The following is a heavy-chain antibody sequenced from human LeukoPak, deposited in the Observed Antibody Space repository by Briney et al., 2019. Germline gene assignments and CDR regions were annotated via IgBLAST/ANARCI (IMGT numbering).Heavy chain of an antibody. CDR2: ISGSGGGT. J-gene: IGHJ4*02. CDR1: GFTFSTYT. Sequence: GGSLRLSCAASGFTFSTYTMSWVRQAPGKGLEWVSAISGSGGGTYYADSVKGRFTISRDNSKNTLYLQLNSLRAEDTAVYYCAKKSGGDCHDYWGQGTLVTVSS. V-gene: IGHV3-23*01. CDR3: AKKSGGDCHDY. D-gene: IGHD2-21*02.